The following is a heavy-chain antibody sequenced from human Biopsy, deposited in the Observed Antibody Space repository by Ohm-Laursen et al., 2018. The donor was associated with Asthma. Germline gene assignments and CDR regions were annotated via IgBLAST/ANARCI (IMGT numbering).Heavy chain of an antibody. D-gene: IGHD7-27*01. CDR2: IYYSGST. CDR3: ARWGSFGFDY. V-gene: IGHV4-61*01. J-gene: IGHJ4*02. Sequence: PSDTLSLTCTVSGGSVSSGSYYWSWIRQPPGKGLEWIGYIYYSGSTYYNPSLKSRVTISVDTSKNQFSLNLSSVTAADTAVYYCARWGSFGFDYWGQGTLVTVSS. CDR1: GGSVSSGSYY.